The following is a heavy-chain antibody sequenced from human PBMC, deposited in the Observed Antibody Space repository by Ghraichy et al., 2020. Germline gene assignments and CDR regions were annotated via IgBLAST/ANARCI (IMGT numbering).Heavy chain of an antibody. D-gene: IGHD1-7*01. J-gene: IGHJ3*02. V-gene: IGHV1-69*13. CDR3: ARGAIRWANWNSVAFDI. CDR2: IIPIFGTA. CDR1: GGTFSSYA. Sequence: SVKVSCKASGGTFSSYAISWVRQAPGQGLEWMGGIIPIFGTANYAQKFQGRVTITADESTSTAYMELSSLRSEDTAVYYCARGAIRWANWNSVAFDIWGQGTMVTVSS.